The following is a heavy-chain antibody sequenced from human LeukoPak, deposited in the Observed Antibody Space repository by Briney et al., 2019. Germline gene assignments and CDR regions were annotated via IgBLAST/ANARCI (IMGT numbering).Heavy chain of an antibody. D-gene: IGHD3-10*01. CDR2: INPNSGGT. CDR1: GYTFTGYY. J-gene: IGHJ3*02. CDR3: ARTHYYGTGSYYPDAFDI. V-gene: IGHV1-2*02. Sequence: GASVTVSCKASGYTFTGYYMHWVRQAPGKGLEWMGWINPNSGGTSYAQKFQGRVTMTRDTSISTAYMELSRLRSDDTAVYYCARTHYYGTGSYYPDAFDIWGQGTMVTVSS.